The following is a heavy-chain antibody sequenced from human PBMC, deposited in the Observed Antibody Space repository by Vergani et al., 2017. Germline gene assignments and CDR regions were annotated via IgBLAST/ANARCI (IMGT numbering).Heavy chain of an antibody. CDR3: ARDRELLGTFDY. CDR1: GFTFSSYG. J-gene: IGHJ4*02. CDR2: IWYDGSNK. V-gene: IGHV3-33*01. D-gene: IGHD1-7*01. Sequence: QVQLVESGGGVVQPGRSLRLSCAASGFTFSSYGMHWVRQAPGKGLEWVAVIWYDGSNKYYADSVKGRFTISRDNSKNTLYLQMNSLRAEDTAVYYCARDRELLGTFDYWGQGTLVTVYS.